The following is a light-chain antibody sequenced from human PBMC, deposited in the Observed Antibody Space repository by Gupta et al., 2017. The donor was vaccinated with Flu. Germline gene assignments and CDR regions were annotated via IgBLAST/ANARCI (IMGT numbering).Light chain of an antibody. CDR1: RTDGLFYQY. Sequence: TRTDGLFYQYFSWYQQYPANAPTLIIYDVDKRPSGVPGRFSGSTSGSTASLTISGLQPEDEAEYICCSSLATDNVLCGRGTKLTVL. CDR2: DVD. V-gene: IGLV2-11*03. CDR3: CSSLATDNVL. J-gene: IGLJ2*01.